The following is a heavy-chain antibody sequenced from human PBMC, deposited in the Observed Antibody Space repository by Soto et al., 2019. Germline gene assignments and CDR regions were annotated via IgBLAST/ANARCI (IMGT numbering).Heavy chain of an antibody. D-gene: IGHD3-3*01. CDR3: ARDSFERFTIFGVVKHYYYGMDV. CDR1: GGSVSSGRYS. V-gene: IGHV4-31*11. J-gene: IGHJ6*02. CDR2: IYYSGST. Sequence: SAALPLTCAVSGGSVSSGRYSWCWIRPHPGKGLEWIGYIYYSGSTYYNPSLKSRVTISVDTSKNQFSLKLSSVTAADTAVYYCARDSFERFTIFGVVKHYYYGMDVWGQGTTVTVSS.